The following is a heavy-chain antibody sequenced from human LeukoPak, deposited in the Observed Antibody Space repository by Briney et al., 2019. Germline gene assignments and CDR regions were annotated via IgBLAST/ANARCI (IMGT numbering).Heavy chain of an antibody. CDR3: TTGAAPVY. J-gene: IGHJ4*02. Sequence: GGSLRLSCAASGFTFSIHAMSWVRQAPGKGLEWVGRIKSKTEGGTTDYAAPVKGRLTISRDDSKNMLYLQMNSLKAEDTALYYCTTGAAPVYWGQGTLVTVSS. V-gene: IGHV3-15*01. D-gene: IGHD6-13*01. CDR2: IKSKTEGGTT. CDR1: GFTFSIHA.